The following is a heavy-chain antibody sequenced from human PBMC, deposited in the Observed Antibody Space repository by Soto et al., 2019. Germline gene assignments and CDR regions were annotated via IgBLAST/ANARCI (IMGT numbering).Heavy chain of an antibody. CDR3: ARHFSVDYFDY. CDR2: INHSGTT. V-gene: IGHV4-34*01. J-gene: IGHJ4*02. Sequence: SETLSLTCAVYGGSFSGYYWTWIRQPPGTGLEWIGEINHSGTTYYNPSLNSRVTISVDRSKNQFSLKLRSVTAADTAVYYCARHFSVDYFDYWGQGALVTVSS. CDR1: GGSFSGYY.